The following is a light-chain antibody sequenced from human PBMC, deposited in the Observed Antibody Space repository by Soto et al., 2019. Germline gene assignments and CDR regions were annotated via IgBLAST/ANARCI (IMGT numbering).Light chain of an antibody. CDR3: LLYYDGVQLV. CDR1: TGAVTSGYY. CDR2: STS. V-gene: IGLV7-43*01. J-gene: IGLJ2*01. Sequence: QTVVTQEPSLTVSPGGTVTLTCASSTGAVTSGYYPNWFQQKPGQAPRALIYSTSNKHSWTPARFSGSLLGGKAALTLSGXXXXXEXXXYCLLYYDGVQLVFGGGTKLTVL.